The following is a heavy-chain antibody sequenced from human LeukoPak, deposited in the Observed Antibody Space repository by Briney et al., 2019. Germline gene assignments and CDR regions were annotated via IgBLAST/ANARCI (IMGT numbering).Heavy chain of an antibody. D-gene: IGHD3-10*01. CDR1: GFTFSNYV. CDR2: ISSGGTYE. V-gene: IGHV3-30*01. J-gene: IGHJ4*02. CDR3: ARDSTYYYDSGSSGPHYFDN. Sequence: GKSLRLSCAASGFTFSNYVMHWVRQAPGKGLEWVSPISSGGTYEYYADSVKGRFTISRDNTKNTLYLQLNSLRAEDTAVYYCARDSTYYYDSGSSGPHYFDNWGQGTLVTVSS.